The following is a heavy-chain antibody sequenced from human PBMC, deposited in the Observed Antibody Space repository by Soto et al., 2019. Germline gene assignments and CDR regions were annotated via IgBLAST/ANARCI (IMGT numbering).Heavy chain of an antibody. D-gene: IGHD2-21*02. CDR2: IFYDGSRK. Sequence: QVQLVESGGGVVQPGRSLKLSCAASGFTFSRYGMHWVRQAPGKGLEWVAVIFYDGSRKEYAASLKGRFTISRDNSKKTLYMQMNSLRAEDTAVYYCVREESDHEGNWFDPWGQGTLVTVSS. V-gene: IGHV3-33*01. CDR3: VREESDHEGNWFDP. J-gene: IGHJ5*02. CDR1: GFTFSRYG.